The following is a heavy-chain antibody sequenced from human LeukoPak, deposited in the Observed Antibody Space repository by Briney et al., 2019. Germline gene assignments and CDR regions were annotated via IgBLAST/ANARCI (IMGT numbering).Heavy chain of an antibody. V-gene: IGHV3-33*01. Sequence: QPGRSLRPSCAASGFTFSSYGMHWVRQAPGKGLEWVAVIWYDGTNKYYADSVKGRFTISRDNSKNTLYLQMNSLRAEDTAMYYCARATVTQYNWFAPWGQGSLVTVSS. CDR2: IWYDGTNK. CDR1: GFTFSSYG. CDR3: ARATVTQYNWFAP. D-gene: IGHD4-11*01. J-gene: IGHJ5*02.